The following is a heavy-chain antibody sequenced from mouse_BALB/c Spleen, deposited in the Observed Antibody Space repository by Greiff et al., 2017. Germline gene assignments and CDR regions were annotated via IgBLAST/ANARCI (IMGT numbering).Heavy chain of an antibody. CDR1: GFTFSSFG. J-gene: IGHJ2*01. V-gene: IGHV5-17*02. D-gene: IGHD1-1*01. Sequence: EVKVVESGGGLVQPGGSRKLSCAASGFTFSSFGMHWVRQAPEKGLEWVAYISSGSSTIYYADTVKGRFTISRDNPKNTLFLQMTSLRSEDTAMYYCGRDYGSPDYWGQGTTLTVSS. CDR3: GRDYGSPDY. CDR2: ISSGSSTI.